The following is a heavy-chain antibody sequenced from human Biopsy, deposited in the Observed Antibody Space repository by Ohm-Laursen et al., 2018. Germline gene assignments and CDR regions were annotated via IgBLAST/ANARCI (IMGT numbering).Heavy chain of an antibody. D-gene: IGHD4-17*01. CDR2: INTYSGNT. CDR3: ARDYYPYVDYLKDVPLCDS. V-gene: IGHV1-18*04. J-gene: IGHJ4*02. CDR1: GYTFTGYH. Sequence: GSSVKVSCKASGYTFTGYHVHWVRQAPGQGLEWMGWINTYSGNTNYGKKFHDRVIMTSDTSTSTAYLEHRSLRSDDTAVYYCARDYYPYVDYLKDVPLCDSWGQGTLVTVSS.